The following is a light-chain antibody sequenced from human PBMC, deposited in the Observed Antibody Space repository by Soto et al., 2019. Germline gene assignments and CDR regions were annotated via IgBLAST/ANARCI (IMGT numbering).Light chain of an antibody. CDR1: SSDVGAYNY. CDR2: DVD. CDR3: CSYTTSNLYV. J-gene: IGLJ1*01. Sequence: QSVLTQTASVSGSPGQSIAISCTGPSSDVGAYNYVSWYQQDAGKAPKLIIFDVDNRPSGVSDRFSGSKSGYTASLTISGLQAQDEADYYCCSYTTSNLYVFGTGTKVTVL. V-gene: IGLV2-14*03.